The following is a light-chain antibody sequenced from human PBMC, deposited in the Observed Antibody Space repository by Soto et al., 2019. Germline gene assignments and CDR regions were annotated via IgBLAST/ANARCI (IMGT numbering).Light chain of an antibody. V-gene: IGLV2-14*01. CDR1: SSDVGDYNY. Sequence: QSALTQPASVSGSPGQSITISCTGTSSDVGDYNYVSWYQQHPGKAPKLMIYDVSNRPSGVSNRFSGSKSGSTASLTISGLQAEDDADYYCSSYTSSTPRVFGTGTKLTVL. CDR3: SSYTSSTPRV. CDR2: DVS. J-gene: IGLJ1*01.